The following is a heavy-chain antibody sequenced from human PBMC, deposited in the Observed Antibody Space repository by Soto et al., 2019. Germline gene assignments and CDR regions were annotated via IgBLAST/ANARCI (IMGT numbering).Heavy chain of an antibody. D-gene: IGHD3-10*01. Sequence: GGSLRLSCAASGFTFSSYGMHWVRQAPGKGLEWVAVISYDGSNKYYADSVKGRFTISRDNSKNTLYLQMNSLRAEDTAVYYCAKDVELNGLLWFGDSRRRFDYWGQGTLVTVSS. J-gene: IGHJ4*02. CDR2: ISYDGSNK. CDR3: AKDVELNGLLWFGDSRRRFDY. V-gene: IGHV3-30*18. CDR1: GFTFSSYG.